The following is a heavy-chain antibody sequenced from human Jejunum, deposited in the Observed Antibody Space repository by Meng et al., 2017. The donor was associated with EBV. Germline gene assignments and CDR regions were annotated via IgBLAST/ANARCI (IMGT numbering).Heavy chain of an antibody. CDR1: GLSFTNAW. D-gene: IGHD2-15*01. J-gene: IGHJ4*02. Sequence: EVQLVESGEGLVKPGDSLTLSCVVSGLSFTNAWINWVRQTPGKRLEWVGLIKGKAGGGTTDYAASVKGRFTLSRDDSKNTVYLQMNSLRIEDTAMYYCTTDPGWSGGDYWGPGTLVTVSS. CDR2: IKGKAGGGTT. CDR3: TTDPGWSGGDY. V-gene: IGHV3-15*01.